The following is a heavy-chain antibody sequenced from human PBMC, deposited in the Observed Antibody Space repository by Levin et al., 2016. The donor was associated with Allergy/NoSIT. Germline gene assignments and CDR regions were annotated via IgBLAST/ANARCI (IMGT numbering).Heavy chain of an antibody. D-gene: IGHD5-18*01. J-gene: IGHJ5*02. Sequence: WVRQAPGQGLEWMGGIIPILGIANYAQKFQGRVTITADKSTSTAYMELSSLRSEDTAVYYCARDKIQLWGNWFDPWGQGTLVTVSS. CDR3: ARDKIQLWGNWFDP. V-gene: IGHV1-69*10. CDR2: IIPILGIA.